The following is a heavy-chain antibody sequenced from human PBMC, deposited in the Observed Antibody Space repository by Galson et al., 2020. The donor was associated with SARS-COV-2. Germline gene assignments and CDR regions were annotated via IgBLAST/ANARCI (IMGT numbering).Heavy chain of an antibody. CDR2: LFESGST. V-gene: IGHV4-59*01. CDR1: GDSLSSWS. J-gene: IGHJ3*02. Sequence: ASETLPLTCTVSGDSLSSWSWTWIRQPPGKGLQWIGDLFESGSTNSNPSLWGRVTISVDTSKSHFSLRLSSVTAADTAMYYCARVTYYYNSSGQRSYALDIWGQGTEVTVSS. D-gene: IGHD3-22*01. CDR3: ARVTYYYNSSGQRSYALDI.